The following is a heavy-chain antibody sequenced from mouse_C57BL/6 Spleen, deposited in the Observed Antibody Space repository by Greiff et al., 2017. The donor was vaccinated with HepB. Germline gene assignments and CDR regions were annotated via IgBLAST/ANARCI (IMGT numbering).Heavy chain of an antibody. V-gene: IGHV1-72*01. J-gene: IGHJ4*01. CDR2: IDPNSGGT. Sequence: QVQLQQPGAELVKPGASVKLSCKASGYTFTSYWMHWVKQRPGRGLEWIGRIDPNSGGTKYNEKFKSKATLTVDKPSSTAYMQLSCLTSEDSAVYYCARGEVFYYGSLYAMDYWGQGTSVTVSS. D-gene: IGHD1-1*01. CDR1: GYTFTSYW. CDR3: ARGEVFYYGSLYAMDY.